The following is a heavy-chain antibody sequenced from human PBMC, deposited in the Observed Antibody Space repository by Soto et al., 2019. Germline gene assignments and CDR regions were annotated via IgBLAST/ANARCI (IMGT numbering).Heavy chain of an antibody. D-gene: IGHD6-13*01. CDR3: ERGHAAAGAFDY. CDR2: MNPNSGNT. CDR1: GYTFTSYD. V-gene: IGHV1-8*01. J-gene: IGHJ4*02. Sequence: QVQLVQSGAEVKKPGASVKVSCKASGYTFTSYDINWVRQATGQGLEWMGWMNPNSGNTGYAQKFQGRVTMTRNTSISTAYMELSSLKTEDTAVYYCERGHAAAGAFDYWGQGTLVTVSS.